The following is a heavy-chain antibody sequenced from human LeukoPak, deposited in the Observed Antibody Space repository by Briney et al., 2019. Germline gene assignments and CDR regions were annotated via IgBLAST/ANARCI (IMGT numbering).Heavy chain of an antibody. J-gene: IGHJ6*02. CDR3: ARGDYDFWSGSLEDYGMDV. Sequence: PSETLSLTCTVSGGSISSGDYYLSWIRQPPGKGLEWIVYIYYSGSTYYNPSLKSRVTISVDTSKNQFSLKLSSVTAADTAVYYCARGDYDFWSGSLEDYGMDVWGQGTTVTVSS. D-gene: IGHD3-3*01. V-gene: IGHV4-30-4*01. CDR2: IYYSGST. CDR1: GGSISSGDYY.